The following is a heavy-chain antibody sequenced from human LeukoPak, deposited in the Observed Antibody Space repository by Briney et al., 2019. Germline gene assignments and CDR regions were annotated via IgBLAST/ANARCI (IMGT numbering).Heavy chain of an antibody. CDR2: ISWNSGSI. J-gene: IGHJ4*02. D-gene: IGHD6-19*01. CDR3: AKGSSGWSPFDY. V-gene: IGHV3-9*01. Sequence: GGSLRLSCAASGFTFDDYAMHWVRQAPGKGLEWVSGISWNSGSIGYADSVKGRFAISRDNAKNSLYLQMNSLRAEDTALYYCAKGSSGWSPFDYWGQGTLVTVSS. CDR1: GFTFDDYA.